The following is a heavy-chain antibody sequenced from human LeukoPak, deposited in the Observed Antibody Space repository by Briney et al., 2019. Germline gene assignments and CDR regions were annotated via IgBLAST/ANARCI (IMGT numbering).Heavy chain of an antibody. CDR3: ARRGYSGHNWFDP. V-gene: IGHV1-46*01. D-gene: IGHD5-12*01. CDR2: INPSGGST. Sequence: ASVKASCKASGYTFTSYYMHWVRQAPGQGLEWMGIINPSGGSTSYAQKFQGRVTMTRDMSTSTVYMELSSLRSEDTAVYYCARRGYSGHNWFDPWGQGTLVTVSS. J-gene: IGHJ5*02. CDR1: GYTFTSYY.